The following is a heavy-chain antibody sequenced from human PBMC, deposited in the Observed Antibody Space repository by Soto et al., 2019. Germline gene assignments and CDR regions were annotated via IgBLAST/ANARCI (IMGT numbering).Heavy chain of an antibody. D-gene: IGHD4-4*01. CDR2: IYHSGST. CDR1: GGSISSGGYS. Sequence: SETLSLTCAVSGGSISSGGYSWSWIRQPPGKGLEWIGYIYHSGSTYYNPSLKSRVTISVDRSKNQFSLKLSSVTAADTAVYYCARGGAQYYFGYWGQGTLVTVSS. V-gene: IGHV4-30-2*01. CDR3: ARGGAQYYFGY. J-gene: IGHJ4*02.